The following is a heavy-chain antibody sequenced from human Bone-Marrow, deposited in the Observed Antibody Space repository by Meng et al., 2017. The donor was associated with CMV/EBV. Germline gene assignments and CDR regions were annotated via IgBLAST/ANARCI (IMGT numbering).Heavy chain of an antibody. J-gene: IGHJ4*02. CDR2: INPNSGGT. D-gene: IGHD5-12*01. CDR3: ARVGLVATWAGFWY. Sequence: ASVKVSCKAPGYTFTVYYMHWVRQAPGQGLEWMGWINPNSGGTNYAQKFQGRVTMTRDTSISTAHMELSRLRSDDTAVYYGARVGLVATWAGFWYWGQGTLVTVSS. CDR1: GYTFTVYY. V-gene: IGHV1-2*02.